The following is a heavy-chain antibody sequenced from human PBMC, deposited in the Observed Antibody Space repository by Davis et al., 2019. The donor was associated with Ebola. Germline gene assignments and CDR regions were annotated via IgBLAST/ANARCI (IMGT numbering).Heavy chain of an antibody. V-gene: IGHV3-73*01. J-gene: IGHJ4*02. Sequence: GGSLRLSCAASGFTFSGSAMHWVRQASGKGLEWVGRIRSKANSYATAYAASVKGRFTISRDDSKNTAYLQMNSLKTEDTAVYYCGRGDGWYSSGCDYWGQGTLVTVSS. CDR3: GRGDGWYSSGCDY. CDR2: IRSKANSYAT. D-gene: IGHD6-19*01. CDR1: GFTFSGSA.